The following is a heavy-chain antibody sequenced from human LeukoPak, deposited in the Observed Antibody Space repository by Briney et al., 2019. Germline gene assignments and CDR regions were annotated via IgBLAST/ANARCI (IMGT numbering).Heavy chain of an antibody. CDR3: ARAPKVVPAAMGGY. V-gene: IGHV3-33*01. D-gene: IGHD2-2*01. CDR2: IWYDGSNK. CDR1: GFTFSSYG. J-gene: IGHJ4*02. Sequence: PGGSLRLSCAASGFTFSSYGMHWVRQAPGKGLEWVAVIWYDGSNKYYADSVKGRLTISRDNSKNTLYLQMNSLRAEDTAVYYCARAPKVVPAAMGGYWGQGTLVTVSS.